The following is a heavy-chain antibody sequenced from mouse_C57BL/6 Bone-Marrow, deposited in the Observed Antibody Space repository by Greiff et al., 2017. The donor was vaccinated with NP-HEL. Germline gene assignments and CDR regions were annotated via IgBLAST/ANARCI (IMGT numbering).Heavy chain of an antibody. CDR3: AKKRAYYYGSSYAMDY. J-gene: IGHJ4*01. V-gene: IGHV2-5*01. Sequence: QVQLKQSGPGLVQPSQSLSITCTVSGFSLTSYGVHWVRQSPGKGLEWLGVIWRGGSTDYNAAFMSRLSITKDNSKSQVFFKMNSLQADDTAIYYCAKKRAYYYGSSYAMDYWGQGTSVTVSS. CDR1: GFSLTSYG. D-gene: IGHD1-1*01. CDR2: IWRGGST.